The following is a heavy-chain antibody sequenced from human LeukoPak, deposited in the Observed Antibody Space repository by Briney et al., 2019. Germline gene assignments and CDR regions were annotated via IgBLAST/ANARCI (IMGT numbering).Heavy chain of an antibody. CDR2: FSYNGINK. V-gene: IGHV3-33*05. D-gene: IGHD6-19*01. CDR1: GFTFSRFG. J-gene: IGHJ4*02. Sequence: PGGSLRLSCAASGFTFSRFGMHWVRQAPGKGLEWAAVFSYNGINKDYAGSVKGRFTISRDNSKNTLSLQMDSLRAEDTAMYYCARGLYTNGWYYYDYWGQGTLVTVSS. CDR3: ARGLYTNGWYYYDY.